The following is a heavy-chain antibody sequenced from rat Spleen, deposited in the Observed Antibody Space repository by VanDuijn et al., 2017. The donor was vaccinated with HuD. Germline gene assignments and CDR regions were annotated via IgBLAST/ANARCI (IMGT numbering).Heavy chain of an antibody. CDR3: ARHDNSGYEGDYFDY. CDR1: GFTFSNYY. D-gene: IGHD4-3*01. J-gene: IGHJ2*01. V-gene: IGHV5-25*01. Sequence: EVQLVESDGGLVQPGRSLKLSCAASGFTFSNYYMAWVRQAPTKGLEWVASISTGGGNTYYRDSVKGRFTISRDNAKSTLYLQMDSLRSEDTATYYCARHDNSGYEGDYFDYWGQGVVVTVSS. CDR2: ISTGGGNT.